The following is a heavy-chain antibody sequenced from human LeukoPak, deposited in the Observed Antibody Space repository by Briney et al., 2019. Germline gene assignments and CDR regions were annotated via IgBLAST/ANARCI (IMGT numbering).Heavy chain of an antibody. CDR2: INPNGGGT. Sequence: ASVKVSCKASGYTFTGYYMHWVREAPGQGLEWMGWINPNGGGTNYAQKFQGRVTMTRDTSISTAYMELSRLRSDDTAVYYCARDPGYYDSSGYPVFGYWGQGTLVTVSS. V-gene: IGHV1-2*02. CDR1: GYTFTGYY. D-gene: IGHD3-22*01. CDR3: ARDPGYYDSSGYPVFGY. J-gene: IGHJ4*02.